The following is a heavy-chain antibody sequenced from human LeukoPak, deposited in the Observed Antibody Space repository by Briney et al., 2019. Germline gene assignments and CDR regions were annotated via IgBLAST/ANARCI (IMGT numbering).Heavy chain of an antibody. CDR2: IIPIFGTA. CDR1: GYTFTDYY. J-gene: IGHJ4*02. Sequence: ASVKVSCKASGYTFTDYYMHWVRQAPEQGLEWMGGIIPIFGTASYAQRFQGRVTMTRDMSTSTVYMELSSLRSEDTAVYYCARAVRNYDDYWGQGTLVTVSS. CDR3: ARAVRNYDDY. V-gene: IGHV1-46*01.